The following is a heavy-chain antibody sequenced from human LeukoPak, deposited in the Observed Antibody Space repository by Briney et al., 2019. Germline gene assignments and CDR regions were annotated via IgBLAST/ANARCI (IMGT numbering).Heavy chain of an antibody. Sequence: PGGSLRLSCAASGFTFSSYAMSWVRQAPGKGLEWVSSISSSSSYIYYADSVKGRFTISRDNAKNSLYLQMNSLRAEDTAVYYCASFSDYVWGSYPTDDYWGQGTLVTVSS. CDR3: ASFSDYVWGSYPTDDY. D-gene: IGHD3-16*02. CDR2: ISSSSSYI. CDR1: GFTFSSYA. V-gene: IGHV3-21*01. J-gene: IGHJ4*02.